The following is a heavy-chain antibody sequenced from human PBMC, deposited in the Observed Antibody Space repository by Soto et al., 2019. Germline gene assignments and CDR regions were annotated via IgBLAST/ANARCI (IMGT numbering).Heavy chain of an antibody. CDR1: GYSFTSYW. Sequence: GESLKISCKGSGYSFTSYWIGWVRQMPGKGLEWMGIIYPGDSDTRYSPSFQGQVTISADKSISTAYLQWSSLKASDTAMYYCARRGYYYDSSGYLDAFDIWGQGTMVTVSS. J-gene: IGHJ3*02. V-gene: IGHV5-51*01. CDR3: ARRGYYYDSSGYLDAFDI. D-gene: IGHD3-22*01. CDR2: IYPGDSDT.